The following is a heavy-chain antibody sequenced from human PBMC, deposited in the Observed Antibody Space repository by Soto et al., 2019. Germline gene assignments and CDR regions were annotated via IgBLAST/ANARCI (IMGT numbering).Heavy chain of an antibody. J-gene: IGHJ3*02. Sequence: ETLSLTFTVAGGSTSRYYWSLIRQPPGKGLEWIGYIYYSGSTNYNPSLKSRVTISVDTSKNQFSLKLSSVTAADTAVYYCARDFPGLQDAFDIWGQGTMVTVSS. D-gene: IGHD5-18*01. CDR3: ARDFPGLQDAFDI. CDR1: GGSTSRYY. CDR2: IYYSGST. V-gene: IGHV4-59*01.